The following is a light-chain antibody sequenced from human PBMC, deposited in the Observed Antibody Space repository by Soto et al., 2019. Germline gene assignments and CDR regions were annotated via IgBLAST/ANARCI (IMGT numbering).Light chain of an antibody. J-gene: IGKJ1*01. V-gene: IGKV3-15*01. CDR1: QSVRSN. CDR2: GAS. Sequence: EIVMTQSPATLSVSPGERATLSCRASQSVRSNLAWYQQKPGQAPRLLIYGASTRSTGIPARFSGSGSGTEFTLTISSLQSEDFAVYYCQQYNNWPPVTFGQGTKVEIK. CDR3: QQYNNWPPVT.